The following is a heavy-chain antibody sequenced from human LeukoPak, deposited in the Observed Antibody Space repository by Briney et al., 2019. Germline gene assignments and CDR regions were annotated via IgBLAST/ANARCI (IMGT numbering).Heavy chain of an antibody. CDR1: GFTFSSYG. Sequence: GGTLRLSCAASGFTFSSYGRSWVRQAPGKGLEWVSAISGSGGSTYYADSVKGRITIARDNSKNTLYLQMNSLRAEDTAVYYCAKDRHSSPDAFDIWGQGTMVTVSS. J-gene: IGHJ3*02. D-gene: IGHD6-6*01. CDR2: ISGSGGST. V-gene: IGHV3-23*01. CDR3: AKDRHSSPDAFDI.